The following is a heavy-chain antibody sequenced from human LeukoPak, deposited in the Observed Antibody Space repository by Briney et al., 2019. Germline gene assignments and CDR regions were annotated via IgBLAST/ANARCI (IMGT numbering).Heavy chain of an antibody. CDR2: INPNSGGT. CDR3: ARAAEPYYYYYMDV. V-gene: IGHV1-2*02. CDR1: GYTFTGYY. Sequence: GASVKVSCKASGYTFTGYYMHWVRQAPGQGLEWMGWINPNSGGTNYAQKFQGRVTMTRDTSISTAYMELSRLRSDDTAVYYCARAAEPYYYYYMDVWGKGTTVTVSS. J-gene: IGHJ6*03. D-gene: IGHD1-14*01.